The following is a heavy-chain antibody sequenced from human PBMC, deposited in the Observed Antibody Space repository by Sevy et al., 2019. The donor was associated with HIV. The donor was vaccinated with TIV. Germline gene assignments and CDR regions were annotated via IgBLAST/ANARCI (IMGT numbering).Heavy chain of an antibody. V-gene: IGHV3-7*04. CDR3: VTDGGYGDSGDI. D-gene: IGHD5-12*01. CDR2: IKQDGSEK. J-gene: IGHJ3*02. Sequence: GGSLRLSCAASRFSFSNYWMSWVRQAPGKGLEWVANIKQDGSEKNYLDSVKGRCIISRDNAKNSLYLQMNSLRAEDTAIYYCVTDGGYGDSGDIWGQGTMVTVSS. CDR1: RFSFSNYW.